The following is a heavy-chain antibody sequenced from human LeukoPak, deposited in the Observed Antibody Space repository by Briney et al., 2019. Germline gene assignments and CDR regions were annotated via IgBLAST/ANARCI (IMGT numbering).Heavy chain of an antibody. CDR1: GFTFSSYG. D-gene: IGHD5-24*01. CDR2: ISYDGSNK. J-gene: IGHJ4*02. V-gene: IGHV3-30*18. CDR3: AKDHVERWLPYMARTDFDY. Sequence: PGGSLRLSCAASGFTFSSYGMHWVRQAPGKGLEWVAVISYDGSNKYYADSVKGRFTISRDNSKNTLYLQMNSLRAEDTAVYYCAKDHVERWLPYMARTDFDYWGQGTLVTVSS.